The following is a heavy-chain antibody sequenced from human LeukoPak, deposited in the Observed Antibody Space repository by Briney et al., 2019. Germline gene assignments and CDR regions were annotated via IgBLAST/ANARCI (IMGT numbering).Heavy chain of an antibody. Sequence: GSSVKVSCKVSGDTFSSYALNWVRQAPGQGLEWMGGIIPIFGTANYAQKFQGRVTITADKSTSTAYMELSSLRSEDTAVYYCARAFGYDILTGYYYYWGQGTLVTVSS. CDR2: IIPIFGTA. J-gene: IGHJ4*02. V-gene: IGHV1-69*06. CDR3: ARAFGYDILTGYYYY. CDR1: GDTFSSYA. D-gene: IGHD3-9*01.